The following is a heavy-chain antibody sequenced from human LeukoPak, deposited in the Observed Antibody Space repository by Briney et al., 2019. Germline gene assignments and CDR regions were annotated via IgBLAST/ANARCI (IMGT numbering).Heavy chain of an antibody. Sequence: PGGSLRLSCAASGFTFSSYAMSWVRQAPGKGLEWVSSISGSGGSTYYADSVKGRFTISRDNAKNTLYLQMNSLRAEDTAVYYCAHQAGPMVSDHWGYYFDYWGQRTLVSVCS. V-gene: IGHV3-23*01. CDR2: ISGSGGST. CDR1: GFTFSSYA. CDR3: AHQAGPMVSDHWGYYFDY. D-gene: IGHD5-18*01. J-gene: IGHJ4*02.